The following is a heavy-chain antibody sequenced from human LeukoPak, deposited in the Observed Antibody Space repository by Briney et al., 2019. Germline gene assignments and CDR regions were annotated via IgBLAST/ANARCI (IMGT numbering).Heavy chain of an antibody. V-gene: IGHV4-39*01. Sequence: SETLSLTCTVSGGSISISSYYWGWLRQPPGKGLEWIGRIYYRGSTYYNPTPKCRVTISADPSKNQFSLKLSSVTAADTAVYYCARHEDDYCSSTSCYLGWFDPWGQGTLVTVSS. D-gene: IGHD2-2*01. J-gene: IGHJ5*02. CDR2: IYYRGST. CDR3: ARHEDDYCSSTSCYLGWFDP. CDR1: GGSISISSYY.